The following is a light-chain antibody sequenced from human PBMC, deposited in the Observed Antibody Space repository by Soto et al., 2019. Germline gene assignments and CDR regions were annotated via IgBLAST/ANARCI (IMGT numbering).Light chain of an antibody. CDR3: QQYGSSPSIT. CDR2: GAS. CDR1: QSINNC. J-gene: IGKJ5*01. V-gene: IGKV3-20*01. Sequence: EIVLTQSPATLSLSPGEGATLSCRASQSINNCLAWYQQRPGQAPRLLIYGASNRATGIPDRFSGSGSGTDFTLTISRLEPEDFAVYYCQQYGSSPSITFGQGTRLEIK.